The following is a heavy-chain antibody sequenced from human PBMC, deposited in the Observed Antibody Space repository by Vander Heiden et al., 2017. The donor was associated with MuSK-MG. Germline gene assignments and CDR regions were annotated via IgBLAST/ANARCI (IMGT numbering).Heavy chain of an antibody. CDR2: MNPNSGNT. CDR3: ARTYCSGGSCYSPY. CDR1: GYTFTSYD. Sequence: QVQLVQSGAEVKKPGASVTVSCKASGYTFTSYDINWVRQATGQGLEWMGWMNPNSGNTGYAQKFQGRVTMTRNTSISTAYMELSSLRSEDTAVYYCARTYCSGGSCYSPYWGQGTLVTVSS. D-gene: IGHD2-15*01. V-gene: IGHV1-8*01. J-gene: IGHJ4*02.